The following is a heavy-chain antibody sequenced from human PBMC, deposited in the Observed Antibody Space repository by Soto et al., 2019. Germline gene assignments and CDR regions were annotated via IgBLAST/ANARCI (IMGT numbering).Heavy chain of an antibody. CDR2: ITITGDTT. J-gene: IGHJ4*02. CDR3: GKGGGGDHGY. CDR1: GFIFTTSD. V-gene: IGHV3-23*04. Sequence: EVQLVESEGGLVQPGGSLRLSCEASGFIFTTSDMSWVRQAPGKGLEWISSITITGDTTHYADSVKGRFTISRDNSRNPVYLKMNSRRVDETAVYYCGKGGGGDHGYWGQGTLVAVSS. D-gene: IGHD2-21*02.